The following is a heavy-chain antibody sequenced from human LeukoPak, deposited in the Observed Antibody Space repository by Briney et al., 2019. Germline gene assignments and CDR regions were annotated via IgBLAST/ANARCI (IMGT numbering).Heavy chain of an antibody. Sequence: PSETLSLTCTVSGGSISSSSYYWGWIRQPPGKGLEWIGSIYYSGSTYYNPSLKSRVTISVDTSKNQFSLKLSSVTAADTAVYYCARVHSGGWSQGSDYWGQGTLVTVSS. D-gene: IGHD6-19*01. V-gene: IGHV4-39*07. J-gene: IGHJ4*02. CDR1: GGSISSSSYY. CDR2: IYYSGST. CDR3: ARVHSGGWSQGSDY.